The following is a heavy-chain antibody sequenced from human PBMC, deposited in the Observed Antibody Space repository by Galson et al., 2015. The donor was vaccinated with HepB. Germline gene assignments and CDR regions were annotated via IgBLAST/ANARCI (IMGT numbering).Heavy chain of an antibody. V-gene: IGHV3-30*18. CDR2: ISPDGSYR. J-gene: IGHJ4*02. CDR1: GFNFNDYA. CDR3: AKDVYSWGAVGTIDY. D-gene: IGHD6-13*01. Sequence: SLRLSCAASGFNFNDYAMHWVRQAPGKGLEWLAAISPDGSYRPYADSVKGRFTISRDNSDNTLSLQMNSLRPEDTAIYYGAKDVYSWGAVGTIDYWGRGTLVTVSS.